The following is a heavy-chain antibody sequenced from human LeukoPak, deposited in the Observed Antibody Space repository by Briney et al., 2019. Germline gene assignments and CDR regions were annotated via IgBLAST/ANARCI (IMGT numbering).Heavy chain of an antibody. V-gene: IGHV3-23*01. CDR2: ISGSGGST. Sequence: GGSLRLSCAASGFTFSSYAMSWVRQAPGKGLEWVSAISGSGGSTYYADSVKGRFTISRDNSKNTLYLHMKSLRAEDTAVYYCAKTYGGNSEAAFDIWGQGTMVTVSS. J-gene: IGHJ3*02. CDR1: GFTFSSYA. D-gene: IGHD4-23*01. CDR3: AKTYGGNSEAAFDI.